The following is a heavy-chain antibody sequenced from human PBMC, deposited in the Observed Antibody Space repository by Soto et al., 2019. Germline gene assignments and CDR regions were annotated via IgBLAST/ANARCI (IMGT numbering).Heavy chain of an antibody. J-gene: IGHJ6*02. V-gene: IGHV3-23*01. Sequence: PGGSLRPSCEPSVLTFNNYALSSFRQAPVKGLEWVSAISGSGGSTYYADSMKGRFTISRDNSKNTLYLQMNSLRAEDTAVYYCAKDSNYYYVMDVWGQGTTVTVSS. CDR2: ISGSGGST. CDR3: AKDSNYYYVMDV. CDR1: VLTFNNYA.